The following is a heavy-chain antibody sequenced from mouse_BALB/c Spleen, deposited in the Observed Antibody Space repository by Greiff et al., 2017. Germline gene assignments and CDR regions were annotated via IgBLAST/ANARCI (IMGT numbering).Heavy chain of an antibody. CDR2: IDPANGNT. V-gene: IGHV14-3*02. D-gene: IGHD1-1*02. CDR1: GFNIKDTY. CDR3: ARGILWPAWFAY. Sequence: VQLQQSGAELVKPGASVKLSCTASGFNIKDTYMHWVKQRPEQGLEWIGRIDPANGNTKYDPKFQGKATITADTSSNTAYLQLSSLTSEDTAVYYCARGILWPAWFAYWGEGTLVTVAA. J-gene: IGHJ3*01.